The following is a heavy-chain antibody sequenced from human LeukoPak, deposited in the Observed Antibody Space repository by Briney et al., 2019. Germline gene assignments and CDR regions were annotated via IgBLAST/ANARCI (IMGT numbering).Heavy chain of an antibody. CDR2: NYWDEDK. J-gene: IGHJ4*02. Sequence: SGPTLMQPTPTLTLTFTFSGLSLGTSGVGVGWIRQPPGKALEWLSLNYWDEDKRYSPSLQSRLTITKDTSKNQVVLTMTNMDPVDTATYYCAHSSSWYGDYWGQGTLVTVSS. CDR3: AHSSSWYGDY. V-gene: IGHV2-5*02. CDR1: GLSLGTSGVG. D-gene: IGHD6-13*01.